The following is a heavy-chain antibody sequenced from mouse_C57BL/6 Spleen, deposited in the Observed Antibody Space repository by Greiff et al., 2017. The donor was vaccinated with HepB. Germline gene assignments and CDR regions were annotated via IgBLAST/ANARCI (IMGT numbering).Heavy chain of an antibody. J-gene: IGHJ2*01. D-gene: IGHD2-4*01. CDR1: GYSFTGYF. CDR3: ARSAYDYDY. V-gene: IGHV1-20*01. CDR2: INPYNGDT. Sequence: EVQRVESGPELVKPGDSVKISCKASGYSFTGYFMNWVMQSHGKSLEWIGRINPYNGDTFYNQKFKGKATLTVDQLSSTAHMELRSLTSEDSAVYYCARSAYDYDYWGQGTTLTVSS.